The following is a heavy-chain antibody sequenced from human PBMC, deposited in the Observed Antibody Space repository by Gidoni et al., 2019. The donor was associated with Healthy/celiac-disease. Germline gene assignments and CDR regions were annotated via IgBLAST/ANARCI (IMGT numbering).Heavy chain of an antibody. J-gene: IGHJ4*02. D-gene: IGHD5-18*01. CDR1: GYSFTSYW. V-gene: IGHV5-51*01. CDR3: ARPTIDQPYSYGYRDWGGFDY. Sequence: EVQLVQSVAEVTKPGESLKFSCKGSGYSFTSYWIGWLRQMPGKGLEWMGIIYPGDSDTRYSPSFQGQVTISADKSISTAYLQWSSLKASDTAMYYCARPTIDQPYSYGYRDWGGFDYWGQGTLVTVSS. CDR2: IYPGDSDT.